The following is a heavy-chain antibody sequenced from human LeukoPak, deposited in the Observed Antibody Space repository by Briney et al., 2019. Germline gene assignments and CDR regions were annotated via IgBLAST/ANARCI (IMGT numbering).Heavy chain of an antibody. CDR2: IYYSGST. V-gene: IGHV4-31*03. CDR1: GGSISSDGYY. J-gene: IGHJ6*04. CDR3: ASMGGSVRGGYYYGMDV. D-gene: IGHD3-10*01. Sequence: SQTLSLTCTVSGGSISSDGYYWSWIRQHPGKGLEWIGYIYYSGSTYYNPSLKSRVTISVDASKNQFSLKLSSVTAADTAVYYCASMGGSVRGGYYYGMDVWGKGTTVTVSS.